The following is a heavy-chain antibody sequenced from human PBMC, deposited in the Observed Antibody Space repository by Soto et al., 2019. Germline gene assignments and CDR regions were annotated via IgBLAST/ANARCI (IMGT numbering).Heavy chain of an antibody. D-gene: IGHD2-2*01. CDR1: GGSISSSSYY. CDR3: ARHRRSRTPRAALKGIVVVPAAIYAYYYMDV. CDR2: IYYSGST. Sequence: PSETLSLTCTVSGGSISSSSYYWGWIRQPPGKGLEWIGSIYYSGSTYYNPSLKSRVTISVDTSKNQFSLKLSSVTAADTAVYYCARHRRSRTPRAALKGIVVVPAAIYAYYYMDVWGKGTTVTVSS. V-gene: IGHV4-39*01. J-gene: IGHJ6*03.